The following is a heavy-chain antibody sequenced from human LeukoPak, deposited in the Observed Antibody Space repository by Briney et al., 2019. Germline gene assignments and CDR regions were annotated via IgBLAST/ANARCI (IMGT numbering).Heavy chain of an antibody. Sequence: PAETLSLTCTVSGYSISSGYYWGWIRQPPGKGLEWIGSIYHSGSTYYNPSLKSRVTISVDTSKNQFSLKLSSVTAADTAVYYCASPAMAFIDQGRYNYYYYMDVWGKGTTVTVSS. CDR1: GYSISSGYY. V-gene: IGHV4-38-2*02. CDR2: IYHSGST. J-gene: IGHJ6*03. CDR3: ASPAMAFIDQGRYNYYYYMDV. D-gene: IGHD5-18*01.